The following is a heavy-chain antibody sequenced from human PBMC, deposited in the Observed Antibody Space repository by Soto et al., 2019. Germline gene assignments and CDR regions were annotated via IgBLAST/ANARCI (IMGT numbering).Heavy chain of an antibody. V-gene: IGHV1-69*06. Sequence: GASVKVSCKGSGVTFSSYAISWVRQAPGQGLEWVGGIIPIFGTANYAQKFQGRVTITADKSTSTAYMELSSLRSEDTAVYYCARVSDYGDLLYWGQGTRGTVSS. J-gene: IGHJ4*02. CDR3: ARVSDYGDLLY. D-gene: IGHD4-17*01. CDR2: IIPIFGTA. CDR1: GVTFSSYA.